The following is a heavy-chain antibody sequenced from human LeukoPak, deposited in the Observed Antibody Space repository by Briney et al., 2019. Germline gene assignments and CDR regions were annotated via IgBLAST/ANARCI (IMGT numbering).Heavy chain of an antibody. J-gene: IGHJ6*02. CDR3: AKDMSSGWSYYYGMDV. CDR2: IYTSGST. D-gene: IGHD6-19*01. CDR1: GGSISSYY. V-gene: IGHV4-4*07. Sequence: SETLSLTCTVSGGSISSYYWSWIRQPAGKGLEWIGRIYTSGSTNYNPSLKSRVTMSVDTSKNQFSLKLSSVTAADTAVYYCAKDMSSGWSYYYGMDVWGQGTTVTVSS.